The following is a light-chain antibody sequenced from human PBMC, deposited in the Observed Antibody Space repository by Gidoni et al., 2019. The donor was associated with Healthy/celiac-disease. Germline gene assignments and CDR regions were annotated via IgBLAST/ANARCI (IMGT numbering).Light chain of an antibody. CDR3: QKYNSASWT. J-gene: IGKJ1*01. CDR2: AAS. CDR1: QGISNY. Sequence: DIQMTQSPSTLSASVGDRVTITCRASQGISNYLAWYQQKPGKVPKLLIYAASTLQSGVPSRFSGSGSGTDFTFTISSLQPEDIATYYCQKYNSASWTFGQGTKVEIK. V-gene: IGKV1-27*01.